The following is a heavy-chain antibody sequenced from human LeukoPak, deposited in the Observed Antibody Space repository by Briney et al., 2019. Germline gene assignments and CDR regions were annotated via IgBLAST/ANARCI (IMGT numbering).Heavy chain of an antibody. V-gene: IGHV1-46*01. CDR1: GYTFTSYY. CDR3: ARESLRWLQFSRSGFNAFDT. CDR2: INPSGGST. Sequence: ASVKVSCKASGYTFTSYYMHWVRQAPGQGLEWMGIINPSGGSTSYAQKFQGRVTMTRDMSTSTVYMELSSLRSEDTAVYYCARESLRWLQFSRSGFNAFDTWGQGTMVTVSS. D-gene: IGHD5-24*01. J-gene: IGHJ3*02.